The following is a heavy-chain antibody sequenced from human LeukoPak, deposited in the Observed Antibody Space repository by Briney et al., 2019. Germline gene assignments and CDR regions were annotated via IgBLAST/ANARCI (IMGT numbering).Heavy chain of an antibody. CDR3: ARDFFHSSDSRPFDY. Sequence: GGSLRLSCAASGFTFSSCWMHWVRQAPGKGLVWVSRINSDGSSTSYADSAKGRFTISRDNAKNTPYLQMNSLRAEDTAVYYCARDFFHSSDSRPFDYWGQGTLVTVSS. D-gene: IGHD3-22*01. J-gene: IGHJ4*02. CDR1: GFTFSSCW. CDR2: INSDGSST. V-gene: IGHV3-74*01.